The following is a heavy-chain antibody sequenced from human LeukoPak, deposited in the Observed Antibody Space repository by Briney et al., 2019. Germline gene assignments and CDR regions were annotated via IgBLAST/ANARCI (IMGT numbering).Heavy chain of an antibody. CDR1: GGSLSGYY. CDR2: IYYSGST. J-gene: IGHJ4*02. D-gene: IGHD4-11*01. Sequence: SETLSLTCSVSGGSLSGYYWTWIRQTPGKGLEWIAYIYYSGSTNYNPSLKSRVTISVDTSKNQFSLRLTSVTAADTAVYYCGRLRGNYFPDYWGQGTLVTVSS. V-gene: IGHV4-59*01. CDR3: GRLRGNYFPDY.